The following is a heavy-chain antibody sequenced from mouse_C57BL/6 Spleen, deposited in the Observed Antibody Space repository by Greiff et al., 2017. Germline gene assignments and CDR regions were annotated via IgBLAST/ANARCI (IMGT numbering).Heavy chain of an antibody. J-gene: IGHJ1*03. CDR2: ISYSGST. CDR3: ARLSYYGSSYGYFDV. CDR1: GYSITSDY. Sequence: EVKLMESGPGLAKPSQTLSLTCSVTGYSITSDYWNWIRKFPGNKLEYMGYISYSGSTYYNPSLKSRISITRDTSKNQYYLQLNSVTTEDTATYYCARLSYYGSSYGYFDVWGTGTTVTVSS. V-gene: IGHV3-8*01. D-gene: IGHD1-1*01.